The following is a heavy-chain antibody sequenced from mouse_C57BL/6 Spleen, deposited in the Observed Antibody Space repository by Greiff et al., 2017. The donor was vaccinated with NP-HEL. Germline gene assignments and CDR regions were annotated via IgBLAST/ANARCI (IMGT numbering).Heavy chain of an antibody. CDR1: GYTFTSYW. Sequence: VQMKQTGAELVKPGASVKVSCKASGYTFTSYWMHWVKQRPGQGLEWIGRIHPSDSDTNYNQKFKGKATLTVDKSSSTAYMQLSSLTSGDSAIYYCAIGDYEAYWGQGALVTVST. V-gene: IGHV1-74*01. D-gene: IGHD1-1*01. CDR2: IHPSDSDT. J-gene: IGHJ3*01. CDR3: AIGDYEAY.